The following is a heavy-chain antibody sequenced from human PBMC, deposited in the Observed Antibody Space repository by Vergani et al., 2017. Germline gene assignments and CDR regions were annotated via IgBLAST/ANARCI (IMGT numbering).Heavy chain of an antibody. V-gene: IGHV4-59*01. J-gene: IGHJ4*02. CDR2: IYYSGST. D-gene: IGHD6-13*01. Sequence: QVQLQESGPGLVKPSETLSLTFTVSGGSISSYYWRWIRQPPGKGLEWIGYIYYSGSTNYNPSLKSRVTISVDTSKNQFSLKLSSVTAADTAVYYCARQAAAGLDYWGQGTLVTVSS. CDR1: GGSISSYY. CDR3: ARQAAAGLDY.